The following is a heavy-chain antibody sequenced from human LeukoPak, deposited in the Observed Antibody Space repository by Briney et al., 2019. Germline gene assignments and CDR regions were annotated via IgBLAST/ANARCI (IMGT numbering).Heavy chain of an antibody. CDR2: ISYDGSNK. CDR3: AKDQGIQLWLRYTFDI. CDR1: GFTLSSHG. D-gene: IGHD5-18*01. V-gene: IGHV3-30*18. Sequence: PGGSLRLSCAASGFTLSSHGMHGVRQAPGKGLEGVAVISYDGSNKYYADSVKGRFTISRDNSKNTLYLQMNSLRAEDTAVYYCAKDQGIQLWLRYTFDIWGQGTMVTVSS. J-gene: IGHJ3*02.